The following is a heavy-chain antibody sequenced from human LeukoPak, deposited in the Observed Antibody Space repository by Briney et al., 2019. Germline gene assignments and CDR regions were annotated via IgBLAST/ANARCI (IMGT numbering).Heavy chain of an antibody. CDR3: ARHICTGGSCYWFDP. Sequence: SETLSLTCTVSGGSISTYYWNWIRQPPGKGLEWIGYIYYSGSTNYNPSLKSRLTISVDTSKNQFSLKLSSVTAADTAVYYCARHICTGGSCYWFDPWGQGTLVTVSS. CDR2: IYYSGST. V-gene: IGHV4-59*08. J-gene: IGHJ5*02. D-gene: IGHD2-15*01. CDR1: GGSISTYY.